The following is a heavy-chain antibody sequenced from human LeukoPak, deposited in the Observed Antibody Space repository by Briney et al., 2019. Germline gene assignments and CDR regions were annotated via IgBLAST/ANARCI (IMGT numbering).Heavy chain of an antibody. J-gene: IGHJ3*02. CDR2: IIPIFGTA. CDR3: ARQPHIVVVTANRKAFDI. D-gene: IGHD2-21*02. Sequence: SVKVSCKASGYTFTVYYMHWVRQAPGQGLEWMGRIIPIFGTANYAQKFQGRVTITADKSTSTAYMELSSLRSEDTAVYYCARQPHIVVVTANRKAFDIWGQGTMVTVSS. V-gene: IGHV1-69*06. CDR1: GYTFTVYY.